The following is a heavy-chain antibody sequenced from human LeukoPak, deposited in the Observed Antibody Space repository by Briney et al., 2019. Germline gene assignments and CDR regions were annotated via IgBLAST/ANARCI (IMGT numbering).Heavy chain of an antibody. J-gene: IGHJ4*02. V-gene: IGHV4-34*01. D-gene: IGHD6-13*01. CDR2: INHSGST. CDR1: GGSFSGYY. CDR3: ARRPGIADY. Sequence: SETLSLTCAVYGGSFSGYYWSWIRQPPGKGLEWIGEINHSGSTNYNPSLKSRVTISVDTSKNQFSLKLSSVTAADTAVYYRARRPGIADYWGQGTLVTVSS.